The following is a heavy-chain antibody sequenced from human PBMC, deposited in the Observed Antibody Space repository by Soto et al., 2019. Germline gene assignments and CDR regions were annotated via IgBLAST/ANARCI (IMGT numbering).Heavy chain of an antibody. D-gene: IGHD5-18*01. J-gene: IGHJ5*02. CDR1: GDSISSINNY. CDR3: ARGRGYSYGLDP. Sequence: SETLSLTCTVSGDSISSINNYWSWFRQPPGEGLEWIGFISYSGTTSYSPSLKSRVAISLDTSKNQFSLSLNFVTAADTAAYYCARGRGYSYGLDPWGQGSLVTVS. CDR2: ISYSGTT. V-gene: IGHV4-30-4*01.